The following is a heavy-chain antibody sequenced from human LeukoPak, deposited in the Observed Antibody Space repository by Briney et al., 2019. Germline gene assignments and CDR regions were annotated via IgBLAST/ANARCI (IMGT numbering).Heavy chain of an antibody. J-gene: IGHJ4*02. CDR2: IKQDGSEK. D-gene: IGHD3-10*01. Sequence: GGSLRLSCAASGFTFSSYWMSWVRQAPGKGLEWVANIKQDGSEKYYVDSVKGRFTISRDNAKNSLHLQMNSLRAEDTAVYSCVRDPAFGELLSCFDYWGQGTLVTVSS. V-gene: IGHV3-7*01. CDR3: VRDPAFGELLSCFDY. CDR1: GFTFSSYW.